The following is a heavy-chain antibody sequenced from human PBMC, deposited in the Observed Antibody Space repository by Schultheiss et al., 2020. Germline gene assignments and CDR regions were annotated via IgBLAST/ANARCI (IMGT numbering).Heavy chain of an antibody. J-gene: IGHJ4*02. CDR1: GGSISSSSYY. D-gene: IGHD2-15*01. Sequence: SETMSLTCTVSGGSISSSSYYWGWIRQPPGKGLEWIGSIYYSGSTYYNPSLKSRVTISVDTSKNQFSLKLSSVTAADTAVYYCARGTGYCSGGSCYTFDYWGKGTLVTVSS. V-gene: IGHV4-39*07. CDR3: ARGTGYCSGGSCYTFDY. CDR2: IYYSGST.